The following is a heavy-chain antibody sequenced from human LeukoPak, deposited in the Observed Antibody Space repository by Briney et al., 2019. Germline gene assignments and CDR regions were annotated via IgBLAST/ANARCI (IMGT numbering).Heavy chain of an antibody. D-gene: IGHD6-19*01. J-gene: IGHJ4*02. V-gene: IGHV3-48*01. CDR2: ISSSSTSI. CDR1: GFSLSS. CDR3: AKKAVAGFGNYFDY. Sequence: GGSLRLSCAASGFSLSSMNWVRQAPGKGLEWVSYISSSSTSIYYADSVKGRFTISRDNAKNSLYLQMNSLRAEDTAVYYCAKKAVAGFGNYFDYWGQGTLVTVSS.